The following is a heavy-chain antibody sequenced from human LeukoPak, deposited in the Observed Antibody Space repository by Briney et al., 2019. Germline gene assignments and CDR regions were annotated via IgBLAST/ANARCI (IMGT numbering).Heavy chain of an antibody. D-gene: IGHD1-26*01. J-gene: IGHJ3*02. CDR2: IYYSGST. CDR3: ARLWELFHAFDI. V-gene: IGHV4-59*01. Sequence: SETLSLTCTVSGRSISSYYWSWIRQPPGKGLEWLGYIYYSGSTNYNPSLKSRVTISVDTSKNQFSLKLSSVTAADTAVYYCARLWELFHAFDIWGQGTMVTVSS. CDR1: GRSISSYY.